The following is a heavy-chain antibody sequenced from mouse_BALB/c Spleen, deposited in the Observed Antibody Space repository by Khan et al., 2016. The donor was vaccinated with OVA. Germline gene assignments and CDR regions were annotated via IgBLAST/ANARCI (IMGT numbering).Heavy chain of an antibody. CDR1: GYSITTNYA. Sequence: EVQLVESGPGLVKPSQSLSLTCTVTGYSITTNYAWNWIRQFPGSKLEWMGHISYSGNTNYNPSLKSRISITRDTSKNQFFLQLKSVTTEDTARYYCARIYGGDVDYWGQGTTRTVSS. CDR2: ISYSGNT. D-gene: IGHD1-1*02. J-gene: IGHJ2*01. V-gene: IGHV3-2*02. CDR3: ARIYGGDVDY.